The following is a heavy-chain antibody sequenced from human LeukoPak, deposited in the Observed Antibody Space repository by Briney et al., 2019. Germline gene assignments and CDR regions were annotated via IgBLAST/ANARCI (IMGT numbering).Heavy chain of an antibody. V-gene: IGHV3-7*01. Sequence: PGGSLRLSCAASEFTFSSYWMTWVRQAPGKGLEWVANIKRDGSEKYYVDSVKGRFTISRDNAKNSLYLQMNSLRAEDTAVYYCARGDGFETAFDYWGQGTLVTVSS. CDR2: IKRDGSEK. D-gene: IGHD1-1*01. CDR3: ARGDGFETAFDY. J-gene: IGHJ4*02. CDR1: EFTFSSYW.